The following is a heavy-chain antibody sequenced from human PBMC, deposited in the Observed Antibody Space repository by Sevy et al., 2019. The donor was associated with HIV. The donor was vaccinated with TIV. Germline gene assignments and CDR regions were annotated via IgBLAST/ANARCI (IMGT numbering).Heavy chain of an antibody. J-gene: IGHJ6*02. V-gene: IGHV3-48*03. D-gene: IGHD1-1*01. CDR3: ASLDIRKRYYYGMDV. Sequence: GGSLRLSCAASGFTFSSYEMNWVRQAPGKGLEWVSYISSSGSTIYYADSVKGRFTISRDNAKNSLYLQMNSLRAEDTAVYYCASLDIRKRYYYGMDVWGQGTTVTVSS. CDR1: GFTFSSYE. CDR2: ISSSGSTI.